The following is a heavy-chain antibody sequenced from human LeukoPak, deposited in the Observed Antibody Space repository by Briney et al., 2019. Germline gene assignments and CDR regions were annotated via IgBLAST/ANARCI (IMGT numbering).Heavy chain of an antibody. CDR1: GYSFSGNY. J-gene: IGHJ5*02. V-gene: IGHV1-2*02. CDR2: INPKTGST. D-gene: IGHD3-10*01. CDR3: ARSSGGSGRWGDNWFDP. Sequence: VASVKVSCKASGYSFSGNYIHWVRQAPAQGLEWMGWINPKTGSTNYAEKFQGRVTMTRDTSISTCYMELSRLRSDDVAVYYCARSSGGSGRWGDNWFDPWGQGTLVIVFS.